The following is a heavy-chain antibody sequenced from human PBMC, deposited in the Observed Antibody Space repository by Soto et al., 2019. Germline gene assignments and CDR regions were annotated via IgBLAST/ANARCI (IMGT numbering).Heavy chain of an antibody. D-gene: IGHD6-19*01. CDR1: GDSISSGSY. V-gene: IGHV4-38-2*02. CDR3: ARVNVMVVAGSTFDY. J-gene: IGHJ4*03. Sequence: SETLSLTCTVSGDSISSGSYWGWIRQPPGEGPEWIASIYHGGTTFYNPSLKSRISISVDTSKNQFSLRLTSVTAADTATYCCARVNVMVVAGSTFDYWGPGTLVTVSS. CDR2: IYHGGTT.